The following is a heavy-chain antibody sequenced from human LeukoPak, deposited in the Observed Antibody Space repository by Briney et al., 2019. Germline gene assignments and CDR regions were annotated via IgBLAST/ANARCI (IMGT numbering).Heavy chain of an antibody. V-gene: IGHV4-30-2*01. J-gene: IGHJ4*02. CDR1: GGSISSGGYY. CDR3: VRVRTGSISDH. Sequence: SETLSLTCTVSGGSISSGGYYWSWIRQPPGKGLEWIGYIYHSGSTYYNPSLKSRVTISVDRSKNQFSLNLNSVTAADTAVYYCVRVRTGSISDHWGQEILVIVSS. CDR2: IYHSGST. D-gene: IGHD2-8*02.